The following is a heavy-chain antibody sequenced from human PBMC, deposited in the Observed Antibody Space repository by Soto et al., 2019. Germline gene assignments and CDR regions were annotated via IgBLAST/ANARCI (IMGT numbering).Heavy chain of an antibody. CDR2: IYYSGSS. Sequence: SETLSLTCTVSGGSISSSSYYWGWIRQPPGKGLEWIGSIYYSGSSYYNPSLKSRVTLSVDTSKNHFSRKLSSVTAADTAVYFCARLTSIAARPRAYVDYWGQGTLVTVSS. V-gene: IGHV4-39*01. D-gene: IGHD6-6*01. CDR3: ARLTSIAARPRAYVDY. CDR1: GGSISSSSYY. J-gene: IGHJ4*02.